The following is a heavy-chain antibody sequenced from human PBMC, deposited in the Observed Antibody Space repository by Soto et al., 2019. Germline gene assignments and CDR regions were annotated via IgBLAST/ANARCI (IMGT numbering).Heavy chain of an antibody. Sequence: QVQLVESGGGVVQPGGSLRLSCAASGFTFSSYGMHWVRQAPGKGLEWVAVISYDGSNKYYADSVKGRFTISRDNSKNTLYLQMNSLRAEDTAVYYCAKDRFSAHFDLWGRGTLVTVSS. CDR3: AKDRFSAHFDL. V-gene: IGHV3-30*18. J-gene: IGHJ2*01. D-gene: IGHD3-10*01. CDR1: GFTFSSYG. CDR2: ISYDGSNK.